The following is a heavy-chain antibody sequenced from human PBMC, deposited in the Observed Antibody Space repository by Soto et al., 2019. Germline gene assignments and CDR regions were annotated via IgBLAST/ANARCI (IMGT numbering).Heavy chain of an antibody. CDR3: ARSTRSGYDYFDY. V-gene: IGHV4-39*01. CDR1: GDSLSSSIYS. Sequence: SETLSLTCTVSGDSLSSSIYSWGWIRQSPARGLEWIGSIYYPGSTYYNPSLKSRVTISVDTSKNQFSLKLTSVTAADTALYYCARSTRSGYDYFDYWGQGTLVTVSS. J-gene: IGHJ4*02. D-gene: IGHD5-12*01. CDR2: IYYPGST.